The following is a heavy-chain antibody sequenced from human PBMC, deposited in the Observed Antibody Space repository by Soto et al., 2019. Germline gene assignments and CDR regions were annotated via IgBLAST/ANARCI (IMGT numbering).Heavy chain of an antibody. CDR3: ARGLILWFGELSRRGGYYYYMDV. J-gene: IGHJ6*03. V-gene: IGHV4-34*02. D-gene: IGHD3-10*01. Sequence: QVQPQQWGAGLLKPSETLSLTCAVYGGSFSGYQWTWIRQTPEMGLEWIGEINDSGYINYNPSLKRRVTVWVDTAKKQISLRLSSVTAADTAVYYCARGLILWFGELSRRGGYYYYMDVWGKGTTVTVSS. CDR2: INDSGYI. CDR1: GGSFSGYQ.